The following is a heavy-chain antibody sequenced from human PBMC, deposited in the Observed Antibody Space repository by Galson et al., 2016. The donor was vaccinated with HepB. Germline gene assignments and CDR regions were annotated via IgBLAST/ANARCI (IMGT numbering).Heavy chain of an antibody. Sequence: SLRLSCAASGFTFSSYSMNWVRQAPGKGLEWVSYISSGAIYYSDSVKGRFTISRDNAKNSLYLQMNSLRAEDTAAYYCARDDLWAFDYWGQGTLVTVSS. J-gene: IGHJ4*02. CDR1: GFTFSSYS. CDR3: ARDDLWAFDY. V-gene: IGHV3-48*04. D-gene: IGHD7-27*01. CDR2: ISSGAI.